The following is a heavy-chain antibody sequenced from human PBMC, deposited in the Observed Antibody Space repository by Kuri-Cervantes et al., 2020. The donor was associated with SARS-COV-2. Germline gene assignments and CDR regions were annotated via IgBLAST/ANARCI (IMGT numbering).Heavy chain of an antibody. CDR3: ARGIVGYCSGGSCYYFDY. CDR2: ISAYNGNT. V-gene: IGHV1-18*04. CDR1: GYTFTSYG. J-gene: IGHJ4*02. D-gene: IGHD2-15*01. Sequence: ASVKVSCKASGYTFTSYGISWVRQAPGQGLEWMGWISAYNGNTNYAQKLQGRVTMTTDTSTSTAYMELRSLRSDDTAVYYCARGIVGYCSGGSCYYFDYWGQGTLVTVSS.